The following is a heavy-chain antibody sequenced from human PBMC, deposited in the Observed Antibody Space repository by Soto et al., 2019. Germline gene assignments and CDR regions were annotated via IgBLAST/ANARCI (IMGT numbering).Heavy chain of an antibody. CDR3: AKQVLLTGYYLEY. J-gene: IGHJ4*02. D-gene: IGHD3-9*01. CDR1: GFTFSSYG. CDR2: IWYDGSNK. Sequence: QVQLVESGGGVVQPGRSLRLSCAASGFTFSSYGMHWVRQAPGKGLEGVAVIWYDGSNKYYADSGKGRLTISRDNSKNTLYLQMNRLRAWDTAVYYCAKQVLLTGYYLEYLGQGTLVTVSS. V-gene: IGHV3-33*06.